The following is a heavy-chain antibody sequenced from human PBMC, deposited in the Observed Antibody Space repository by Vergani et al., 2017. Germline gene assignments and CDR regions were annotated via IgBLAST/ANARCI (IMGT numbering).Heavy chain of an antibody. J-gene: IGHJ6*02. V-gene: IGHV1-69*12. CDR3: ARGGDGGVLTCYNVYYNYGMDV. Sequence: QVQLVQSGAEVKKPGSSVKVSCKASGGTFSSYAISWVRQAPGQGLEWMGGIIPIFGTANYAQKFQGRVTITADESPSTAYMELSSLRSEDTAVYYCARGGDGGVLTCYNVYYNYGMDVWGQATTVIVSS. CDR1: GGTFSSYA. CDR2: IIPIFGTA. D-gene: IGHD3-9*01.